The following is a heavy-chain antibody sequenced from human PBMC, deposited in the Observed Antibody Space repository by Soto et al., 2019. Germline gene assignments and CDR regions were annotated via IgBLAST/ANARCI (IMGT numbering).Heavy chain of an antibody. CDR1: GFIFSDHY. CDR2: INGLSDTI. CDR3: AKVSYYVSRGYSRRLTNATFDH. Sequence: QVHLVESGGGLVKPGGSLRLSCAASGFIFSDHYMSWIRQAPGKGLEWISYINGLSDTIYYSESAKGRFTISRDNAKKSLYLQMDSLRADDTAVYYCAKVSYYVSRGYSRRLTNATFDHWGQGMLVTVSS. J-gene: IGHJ4*02. V-gene: IGHV3-11*01. D-gene: IGHD3-22*01.